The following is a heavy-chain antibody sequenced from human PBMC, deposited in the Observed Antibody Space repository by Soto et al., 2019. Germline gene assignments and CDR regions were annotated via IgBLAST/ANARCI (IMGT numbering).Heavy chain of an antibody. CDR3: ARERAEYYDSSGYIYGKKFDY. Sequence: QVQLVESGGGLVKPGESLRLSCAASGFTFSAHYMTWIRQAPGKGLEWVSYISSSSSTIYYADSVKGRFTISRDNAKNSLYLQMNSLRDEDTAVYYCARERAEYYDSSGYIYGKKFDYWGQGTLVTVSS. CDR2: ISSSSSTI. D-gene: IGHD3-22*01. V-gene: IGHV3-11*04. J-gene: IGHJ4*02. CDR1: GFTFSAHY.